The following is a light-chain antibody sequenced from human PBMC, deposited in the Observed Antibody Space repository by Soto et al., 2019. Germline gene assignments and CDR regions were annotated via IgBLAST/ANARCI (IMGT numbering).Light chain of an antibody. CDR3: RQVNSYQLP. CDR2: AAS. J-gene: IGKJ4*01. V-gene: IGKV1-9*01. CDR1: QGISSS. Sequence: IQLTQSPSSLSASVGDRVTVTCRASQGISSSLAWYQQTPGKAPKFLIYAASTLQSGVPARFSGSGYGTDFTLTISSLQPEDFATYYCRQVNSYQLPFGGGTKV.